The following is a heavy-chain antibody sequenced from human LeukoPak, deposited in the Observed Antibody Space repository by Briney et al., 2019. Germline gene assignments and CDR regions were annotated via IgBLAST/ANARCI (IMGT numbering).Heavy chain of an antibody. D-gene: IGHD3-16*01. V-gene: IGHV3-7*01. CDR1: GFTFSSYW. J-gene: IGHJ4*02. CDR3: ARELRTFDS. Sequence: PGGSLRLSCAASGFTFSSYWMTWVRQDPGKGLEWVANIKHNGDELNYVDSVEDRFTISRDNAENSLYLHMTGLRAEDTAVYYCARELRTFDSWGQGTLVTVSS. CDR2: IKHNGDEL.